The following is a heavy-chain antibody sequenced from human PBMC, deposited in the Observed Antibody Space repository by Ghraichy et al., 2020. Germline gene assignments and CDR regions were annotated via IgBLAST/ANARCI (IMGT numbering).Heavy chain of an antibody. CDR3: ARASFCSSTSCYPTTYDAFDI. D-gene: IGHD2-2*01. V-gene: IGHV4-34*01. J-gene: IGHJ3*02. CDR1: GGSFSGYY. CDR2: INHRGST. Sequence: SETLSLTCAVYGGSFSGYYWSWIRQPPGKGLEWIGEINHRGSTNYNPSLKSRVTISVDTSKNQFSLKLSSVTAADTAVYYCARASFCSSTSCYPTTYDAFDIWGQGTMVTVSS.